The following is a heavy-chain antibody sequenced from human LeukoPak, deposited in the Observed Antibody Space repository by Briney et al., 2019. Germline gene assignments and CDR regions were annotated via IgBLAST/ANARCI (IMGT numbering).Heavy chain of an antibody. J-gene: IGHJ4*02. Sequence: ASVKVSCKASGGTFSSYTISWVRQAPGQGLEWMGRIIPILGIANYAQKFQGRLTITADKSTSTAYMELSSLRSEDTAVYYCARAPIRNYDFWTHWGQGTLVTVSS. CDR3: ARAPIRNYDFWTH. V-gene: IGHV1-69*02. CDR1: GGTFSSYT. CDR2: IIPILGIA. D-gene: IGHD3-3*01.